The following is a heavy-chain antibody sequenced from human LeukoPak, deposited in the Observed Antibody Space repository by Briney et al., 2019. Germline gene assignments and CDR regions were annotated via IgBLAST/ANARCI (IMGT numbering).Heavy chain of an antibody. V-gene: IGHV3-23*01. D-gene: IGHD6-13*01. J-gene: IGHJ6*03. CDR3: ARVGYSSSWYGEYYYYYYMDV. CDR2: ISGSGDRT. CDR1: GFTFSSYG. Sequence: PGGSLRLSCAASGFTFSSYGMSWVRQAPGKGLEWVSVISGSGDRTYYADSVKGRFTISRDNSKNTLYLQMNSLRAEDTAVYYCARVGYSSSWYGEYYYYYYMDVWGKGTTVTVSS.